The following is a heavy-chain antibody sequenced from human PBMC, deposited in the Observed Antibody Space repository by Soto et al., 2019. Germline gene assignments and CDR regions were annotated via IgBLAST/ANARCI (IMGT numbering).Heavy chain of an antibody. Sequence: SETLSLTCTVSGGSISSGGYYWSWIRQHPGKGLEWIGYIYYSGSTYYNPSLKSRVTISVDTSKNQFSLKLSSVTAADTAVYYCARDGTLRNYCGMDVWGQGTTVTVSS. D-gene: IGHD1-26*01. CDR3: ARDGTLRNYCGMDV. CDR1: GGSISSGGYY. CDR2: IYYSGST. J-gene: IGHJ6*02. V-gene: IGHV4-31*03.